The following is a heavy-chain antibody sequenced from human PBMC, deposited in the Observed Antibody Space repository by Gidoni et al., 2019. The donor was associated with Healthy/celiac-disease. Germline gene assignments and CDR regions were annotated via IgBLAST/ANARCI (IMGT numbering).Heavy chain of an antibody. CDR3: AVLSSDY. J-gene: IGHJ4*02. CDR2: IKSKTDGGTT. V-gene: IGHV3-15*01. CDR1: GFTFSNAW. Sequence: EVQLVESGGGLVKPGGSLRLSCAASGFTFSNAWMSWVRQAPGKGLEWVGSIKSKTDGGTTDYAAPVKGRFTISRDDSKNTLYLQMNSLKTEDTAVYYCAVLSSDYWGQGTLVTVSS.